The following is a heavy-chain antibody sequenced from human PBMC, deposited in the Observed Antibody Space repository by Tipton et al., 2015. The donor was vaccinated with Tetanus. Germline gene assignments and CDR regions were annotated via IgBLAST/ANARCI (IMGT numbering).Heavy chain of an antibody. J-gene: IGHJ5*02. CDR1: GDSMSGEFDY. V-gene: IGHV4-31*03. D-gene: IGHD3-10*01. CDR3: ARSAPYRFGSESVSPWFDP. Sequence: TLSLTCTISGDSMSGEFDYWSWIRHLPGKGLEWIGYIHYRGTTLFNPSLKRRLTMSVDTSQNQFSLKLRSAAAADTAIYFCARSAPYRFGSESVSPWFDPWGQGMLVTVSS. CDR2: IHYRGTT.